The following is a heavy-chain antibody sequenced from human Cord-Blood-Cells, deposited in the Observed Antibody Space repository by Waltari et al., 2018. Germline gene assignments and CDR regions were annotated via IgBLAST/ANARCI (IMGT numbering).Heavy chain of an antibody. J-gene: IGHJ6*02. CDR2: INPSGGST. V-gene: IGHV1-46*01. Sequence: QVQLVQSGAAVKKPGASVTVSCRASGYTFTGYYMPWVRPAPGQGLAWMGIINPSGGSTSYAQKFQGRVTMTRDTSTSTVYMELSSLRSEDTAVYYCARAYGSVAYYYGMDVWGQGTTVTVSS. CDR1: GYTFTGYY. D-gene: IGHD3-10*01. CDR3: ARAYGSVAYYYGMDV.